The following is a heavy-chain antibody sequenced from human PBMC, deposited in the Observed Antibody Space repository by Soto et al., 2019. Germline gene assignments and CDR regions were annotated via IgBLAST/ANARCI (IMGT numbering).Heavy chain of an antibody. Sequence: GGSLRLSCAASGFTFSSYWMSWVRQAPGKGLEWVANIKQDGSEKYYVDSVKGRFTISRDNAKNSLYLQMNSLRAEDTAVYYYASLRFLEWLLPLYYFDYWGQGTLVTVSS. CDR2: IKQDGSEK. D-gene: IGHD3-3*01. CDR3: ASLRFLEWLLPLYYFDY. CDR1: GFTFSSYW. V-gene: IGHV3-7*05. J-gene: IGHJ4*02.